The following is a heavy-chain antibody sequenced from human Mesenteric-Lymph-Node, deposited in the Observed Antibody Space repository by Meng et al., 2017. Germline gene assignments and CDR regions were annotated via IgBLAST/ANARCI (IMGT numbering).Heavy chain of an antibody. V-gene: IGHV4-4*08. Sequence: GEVGEGGPGGGEASGAVSGAGTVAGGAVKSCYWGWSRQPAGKGLEWIGYIDDRGGTSYSPSLKSRVTISIDTSKKQFSLKLRSVTAADTAVYYCARASPLHWFGELYYFDDWGQGTLVTVSS. J-gene: IGHJ4*02. CDR2: IDDRGGT. D-gene: IGHD3-10*01. CDR3: ARASPLHWFGELYYFDD. CDR1: GGAVKSCY.